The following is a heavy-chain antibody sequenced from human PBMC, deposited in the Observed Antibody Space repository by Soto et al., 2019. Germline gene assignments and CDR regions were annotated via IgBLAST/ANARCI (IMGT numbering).Heavy chain of an antibody. J-gene: IGHJ4*02. CDR2: IWSDGSNK. Sequence: GGSLRLSCAASRFTFSNYAMHWVRQAPGKGLEWVAVIWSDGSNKYYADSVKGRFTISRDNSKNTLYLQMNSLRAEDTAVYYCARDWNYYLDCWGQGTLVTVSS. D-gene: IGHD1-1*01. CDR3: ARDWNYYLDC. V-gene: IGHV3-33*01. CDR1: RFTFSNYA.